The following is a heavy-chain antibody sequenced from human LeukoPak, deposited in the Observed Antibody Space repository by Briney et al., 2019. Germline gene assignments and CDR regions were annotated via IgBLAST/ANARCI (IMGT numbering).Heavy chain of an antibody. D-gene: IGHD2-2*01. V-gene: IGHV1-69*13. CDR1: GGTFSSYA. CDR2: IIPIFGTA. J-gene: IGHJ5*02. CDR3: ARTKTLGYCSSTSCYPPYNWFDP. Sequence: GASVKVSCKASGGTFSSYAISWVRQAPGQGLEWMGGIIPIFGTANYAQKFQGRVTITADESTSTAYMELSSLRSEDTAVHYCARTKTLGYCSSTSCYPPYNWFDPWGQGTLVTVSS.